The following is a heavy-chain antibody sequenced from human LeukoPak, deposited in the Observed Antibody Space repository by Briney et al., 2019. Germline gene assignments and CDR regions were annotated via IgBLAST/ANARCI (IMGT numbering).Heavy chain of an antibody. Sequence: ASVKVSCKASGYTFTTYDIAWVRQATGQGLEWMGWMNPNSGDTAYAQKFQGRVAMTRDTSISTAYMELSSLRSEDTAVYYCARGLGDYYDTSGYYYAVPAHWGQGTLVTVSS. CDR1: GYTFTTYD. CDR2: MNPNSGDT. J-gene: IGHJ4*02. CDR3: ARGLGDYYDTSGYYYAVPAH. D-gene: IGHD3-22*01. V-gene: IGHV1-8*01.